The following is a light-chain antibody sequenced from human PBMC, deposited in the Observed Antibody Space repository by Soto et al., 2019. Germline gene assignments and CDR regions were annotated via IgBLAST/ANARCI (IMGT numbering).Light chain of an antibody. CDR3: SSYTLSRNYV. J-gene: IGLJ1*01. CDR2: NVY. V-gene: IGLV2-14*03. CDR1: SSDVGAYNF. Sequence: QSALTQPASVSGSPGQSITIPCTGTSSDVGAYNFVSWHQQHPGKAPKLIIYNVYDRPLGISYRFSGSKSGNTASLTISGLQGEDEADYYCSSYTLSRNYVFGAGTKLTVL.